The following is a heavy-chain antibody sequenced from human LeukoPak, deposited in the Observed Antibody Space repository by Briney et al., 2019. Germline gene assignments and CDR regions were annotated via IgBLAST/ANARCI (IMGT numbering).Heavy chain of an antibody. CDR3: ARDRAVDY. V-gene: IGHV4-34*01. CDR2: IDHSGST. CDR1: GGSFSGYY. J-gene: IGHJ4*02. Sequence: PSETLSLTCAVYGGSFSGYYWSWIRQPPGKGLEWIGEIDHSGSTNYNPSLKSRVTISVDTSKNQFSLKLSSVTAADTAVYYCARDRAVDYWGQGTLVTDSS. D-gene: IGHD1-14*01.